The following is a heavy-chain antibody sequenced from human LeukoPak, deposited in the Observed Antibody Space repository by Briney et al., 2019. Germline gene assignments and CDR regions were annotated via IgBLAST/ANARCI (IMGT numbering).Heavy chain of an antibody. Sequence: PGGSLRLSCAASGFTFSSYAMSWVRQAAGRGLEWVSAISGSGGSTYYADSVKGRFTISRDNSKNTLYLQMNSLRAEDTAVYYCAKDAPPYDTPTTTELDYWGQGTLVTVSS. V-gene: IGHV3-23*01. J-gene: IGHJ4*02. CDR3: AKDAPPYDTPTTTELDY. D-gene: IGHD3-22*01. CDR1: GFTFSSYA. CDR2: ISGSGGST.